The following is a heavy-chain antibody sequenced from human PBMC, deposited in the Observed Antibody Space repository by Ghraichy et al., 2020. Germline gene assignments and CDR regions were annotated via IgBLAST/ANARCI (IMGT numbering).Heavy chain of an antibody. CDR3: ARGKKYDSSGFGIFAFDI. Sequence: SETLSLTCAVYGGSFSGYYWSWIRQPPGKGLEWIGEINHSGSTNYNPSLKSRVTISVDTSKNQFSLKLSSVTAADTAVYYCARGKKYDSSGFGIFAFDIWGQGTMVTVSS. J-gene: IGHJ3*02. D-gene: IGHD3-22*01. CDR1: GGSFSGYY. CDR2: INHSGST. V-gene: IGHV4-34*01.